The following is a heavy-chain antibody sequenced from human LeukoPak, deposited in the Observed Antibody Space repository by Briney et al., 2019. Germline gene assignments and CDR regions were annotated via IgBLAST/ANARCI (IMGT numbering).Heavy chain of an antibody. CDR2: INHSGST. CDR3: ARGSYSVTRGSFDY. D-gene: IGHD4-11*01. J-gene: IGHJ4*02. V-gene: IGHV4-34*01. Sequence: SETLSLTCGAYGVSFSGYYWSWIRQPPGKGLEWIGEINHSGSTNYNPSLKSRVTISVDTSNNHFSLNLISVTAADTAVYYCARGSYSVTRGSFDYWGQGTLLTVSS. CDR1: GVSFSGYY.